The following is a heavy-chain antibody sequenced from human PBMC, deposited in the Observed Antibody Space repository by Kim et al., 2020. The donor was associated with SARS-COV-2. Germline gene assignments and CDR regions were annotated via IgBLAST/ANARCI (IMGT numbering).Heavy chain of an antibody. D-gene: IGHD4-4*01. Sequence: QKYQGRGTITADKSTSTAYMELSSLRSEDTAVYYCARASRDGYSPYYFDYWGQGTLVTVSS. J-gene: IGHJ4*02. V-gene: IGHV1-69*04. CDR3: ARASRDGYSPYYFDY.